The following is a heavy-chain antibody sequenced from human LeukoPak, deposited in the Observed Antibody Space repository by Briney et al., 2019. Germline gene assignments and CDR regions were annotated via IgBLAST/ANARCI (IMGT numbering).Heavy chain of an antibody. Sequence: ASVKVSCKVSGDTLAEVLMHWVREAPGKGREWMGGSYPEDGEPDDGESIDEKKFQRRVTMTEEPSTNTAYMEVSRLTSEDTAVYYCARGIRAGAFDIWGQGPMVTVSS. D-gene: IGHD2-21*01. J-gene: IGHJ3*02. V-gene: IGHV1-24*01. CDR2: SYPEDGEPDDGES. CDR1: GDTLAEVL. CDR3: ARGIRAGAFDI.